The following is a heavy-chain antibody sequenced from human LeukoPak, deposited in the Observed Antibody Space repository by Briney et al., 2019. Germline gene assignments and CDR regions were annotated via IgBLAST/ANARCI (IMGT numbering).Heavy chain of an antibody. CDR3: ARGRRVAGTRGHYFDY. Sequence: GGSLRLSCAASGFTFSSYAMSWVRQAPGKGLEWVAVISYDGSNKYYADSVKGRFTISRDNSKNTLYLQTNSLRAEDTAVYYCARGRRVAGTRGHYFDYWGQGTLVTVSS. J-gene: IGHJ4*02. CDR1: GFTFSSYA. V-gene: IGHV3-30-3*01. D-gene: IGHD6-19*01. CDR2: ISYDGSNK.